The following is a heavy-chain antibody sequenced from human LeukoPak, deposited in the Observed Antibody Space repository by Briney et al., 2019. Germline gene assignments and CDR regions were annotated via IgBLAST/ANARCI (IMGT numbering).Heavy chain of an antibody. CDR3: ARGPPHYY. V-gene: IGHV4-34*01. D-gene: IGHD3-3*02. J-gene: IGHJ4*02. Sequence: SETLSLTCAVCGGSFSGYYWSWIRHPPGKGLEWIGEINHSGSTNYNPSLKSRVTISVDTSKNQFSLKLSSVTAADTAVYYCARGPPHYYWGQGTLVTVSS. CDR2: INHSGST. CDR1: GGSFSGYY.